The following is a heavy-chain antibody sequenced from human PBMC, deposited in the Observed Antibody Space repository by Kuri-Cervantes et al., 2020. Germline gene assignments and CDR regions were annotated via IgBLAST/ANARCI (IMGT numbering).Heavy chain of an antibody. V-gene: IGHV3-48*03. D-gene: IGHD3-22*01. Sequence: GESLKISCAASGFNFSTSEMNWVRRAPGKGLEWVSHICSSSYTIYYADSVKGRFTISRDNSKNSLYLQMNSLRAEDTAVYYCARLKHYYDSSGYYYYYGMDVWGQGTTVTVSS. J-gene: IGHJ6*02. CDR3: ARLKHYYDSSGYYYYYGMDV. CDR2: ICSSSYTI. CDR1: GFNFSTSE.